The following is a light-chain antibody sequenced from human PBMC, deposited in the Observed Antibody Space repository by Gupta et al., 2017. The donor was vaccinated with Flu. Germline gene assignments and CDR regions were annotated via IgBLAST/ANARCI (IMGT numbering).Light chain of an antibody. CDR3: QLYHGLPPSFA. V-gene: IGKV1-33*01. Sequence: SLSASVGDRVTITCQARQDISNYLNWYQQKPVKAPELLIYDASNLQEVVPPMCSGTRSGTNVXFTIGSXQPEDFETYYCQLYHGLPPSFAFGXGTKVDV. J-gene: IGKJ3*01. CDR2: DAS. CDR1: QDISNY.